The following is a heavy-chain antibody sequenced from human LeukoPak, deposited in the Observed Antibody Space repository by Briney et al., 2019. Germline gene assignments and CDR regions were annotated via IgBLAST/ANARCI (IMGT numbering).Heavy chain of an antibody. D-gene: IGHD5-24*01. J-gene: IGHJ5*02. CDR2: IDSRDNT. CDR1: GLTVRNNH. Sequence: GGSLRLSCAASGLTVRNNHMSWVRQAPGKGLEWVSVIDSRDNTYHADSVKGRFTISRHTSKNTLYLQMNSLRAEDTAVYYCARESTPLRGAFDPWGPGTLVTVSS. V-gene: IGHV3-53*04. CDR3: ARESTPLRGAFDP.